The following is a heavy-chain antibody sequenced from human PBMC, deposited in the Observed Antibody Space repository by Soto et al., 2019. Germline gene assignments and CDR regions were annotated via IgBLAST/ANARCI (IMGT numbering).Heavy chain of an antibody. D-gene: IGHD1-26*01. J-gene: IGHJ4*02. Sequence: EMQLVDSGGGLVQPGGSLRLSCAASGFIFSNYVMSWVRQAPGKGLEWVSSISDSGGTSYYADSVKGRFTISRDNSKNTLYLQMNSLRAEDTAIYYCAKRPRALLTFDYWGQGTLVTVSS. CDR3: AKRPRALLTFDY. V-gene: IGHV3-23*04. CDR2: ISDSGGTS. CDR1: GFIFSNYV.